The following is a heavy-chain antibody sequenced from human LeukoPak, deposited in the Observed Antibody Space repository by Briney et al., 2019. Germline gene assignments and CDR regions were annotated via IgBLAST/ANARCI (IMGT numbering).Heavy chain of an antibody. J-gene: IGHJ4*02. CDR3: ARETRYSSSWYDY. Sequence: SETLSLTCTVSGGSISSSSYYWGWIRQPPGKGLEWIGRIYYSGSTYYNPSLKSRVTISVDTSKNQFSLKLSSVTAADTAVYYCARETRYSSSWYDYWGQGTLVTVSS. V-gene: IGHV4-39*07. CDR2: IYYSGST. CDR1: GGSISSSSYY. D-gene: IGHD6-13*01.